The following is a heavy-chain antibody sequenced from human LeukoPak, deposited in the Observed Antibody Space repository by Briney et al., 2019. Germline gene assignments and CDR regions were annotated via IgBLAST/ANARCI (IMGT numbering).Heavy chain of an antibody. V-gene: IGHV1-18*01. CDR3: ARDESGAMVRGVIPFDY. CDR2: ISAYNGNT. J-gene: IGHJ4*02. CDR1: GYTFTSYG. D-gene: IGHD3-10*01. Sequence: GASVKVSCKASGYTFTSYGISWVRQAPGQGLEWMGWISAYNGNTNYAQKLQGRVTMTTDTSTSTAYMELRSLRSDDTAVYYCARDESGAMVRGVIPFDYWGQGTLVTVSS.